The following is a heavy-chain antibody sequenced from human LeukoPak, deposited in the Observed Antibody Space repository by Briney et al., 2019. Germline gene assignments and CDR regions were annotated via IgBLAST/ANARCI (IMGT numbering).Heavy chain of an antibody. V-gene: IGHV3-23*01. J-gene: IGHJ6*02. Sequence: GGSLRLSCAASGFTFSSYAMSWVRQAPGKGLEWVSGISGSGGSTYHADSVKGRFTISRDNSKNTLYLQMNSLRAEDTAVYYCAREILYGSGSYSYYYGMDVWGQGTTVTVSS. CDR1: GFTFSSYA. CDR2: ISGSGGST. CDR3: AREILYGSGSYSYYYGMDV. D-gene: IGHD3-10*01.